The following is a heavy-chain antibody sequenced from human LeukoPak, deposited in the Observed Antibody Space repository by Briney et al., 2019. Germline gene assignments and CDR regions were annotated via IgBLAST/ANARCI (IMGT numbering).Heavy chain of an antibody. CDR3: ARVSSSSRLSSGTDAFDI. J-gene: IGHJ3*02. CDR1: GGSISSYY. D-gene: IGHD3-10*01. CDR2: IYYSRST. V-gene: IGHV4-59*01. Sequence: SETLSLTCTVSGGSISSYYWSWIRQPPGKGLEWIGYIYYSRSTNYNPSLKSRVTISVDTSKNQFSLKLSSVTAADTAVYYCARVSSSSRLSSGTDAFDIWGQGTMVTVSS.